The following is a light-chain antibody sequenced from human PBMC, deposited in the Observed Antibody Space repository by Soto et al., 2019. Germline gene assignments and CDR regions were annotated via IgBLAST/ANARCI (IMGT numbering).Light chain of an antibody. CDR1: QGVSSGY. CDR2: DAS. CDR3: QQYGTSLAWT. Sequence: EIALTQSPGTLSLSPGERATLSCRASQGVSSGYVAWYHQNPGQSPRLLIYDASSRATGIPARFSGSGSGTDFTRTISRLEPEDFAVYYCQQYGTSLAWTFGQGTKVEIK. V-gene: IGKV3-20*01. J-gene: IGKJ1*01.